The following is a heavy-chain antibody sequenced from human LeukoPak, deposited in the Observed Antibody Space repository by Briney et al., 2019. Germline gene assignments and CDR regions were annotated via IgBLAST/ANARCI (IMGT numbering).Heavy chain of an antibody. V-gene: IGHV1-2*02. CDR3: ARATRFLEWFDLDY. D-gene: IGHD3-3*01. Sequence: GASVKVSCKASGYTFTGYYMHWVRQAPGQGLEWMGWINPNSGSTSHAQKFQGRVTMTRDTSISTAYMELSRLRSDDTAVYYCARATRFLEWFDLDYWAQGTLVTVSS. CDR2: INPNSGST. CDR1: GYTFTGYY. J-gene: IGHJ4*02.